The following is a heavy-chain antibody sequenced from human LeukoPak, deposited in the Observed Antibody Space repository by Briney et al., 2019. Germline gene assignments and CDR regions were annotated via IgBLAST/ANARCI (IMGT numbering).Heavy chain of an antibody. CDR2: IYYSGST. D-gene: IGHD3-22*01. CDR3: ASVPYYYDSSGYFWADNYFDY. CDR1: GGSISRYY. J-gene: IGHJ4*02. Sequence: SETLSLTCTVSGGSISRYYWSWIRQPPGKGLEWIGYIYYSGSTSYNPSLKSRVTISVDTSKNQISLKLSSVTAADTAVYYCASVPYYYDSSGYFWADNYFDYWGQGTLVPVSS. V-gene: IGHV4-59*13.